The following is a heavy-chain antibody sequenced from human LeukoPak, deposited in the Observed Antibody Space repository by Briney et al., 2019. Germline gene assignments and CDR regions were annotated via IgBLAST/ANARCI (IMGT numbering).Heavy chain of an antibody. Sequence: PSETLSLTCAVSGGSISNYYWSWIRQPPGKGLEWIGYIYYSGSTNYNPSLKSRVTISVDTSKNQFSLKLSSVTAADTAVYYCARERWFDIWGQGTMVTVSS. D-gene: IGHD4-23*01. CDR1: GGSISNYY. CDR2: IYYSGST. J-gene: IGHJ3*02. CDR3: ARERWFDI. V-gene: IGHV4-59*01.